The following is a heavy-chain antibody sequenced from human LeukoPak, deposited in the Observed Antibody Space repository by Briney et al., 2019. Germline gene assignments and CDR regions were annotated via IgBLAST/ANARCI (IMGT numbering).Heavy chain of an antibody. CDR2: INSSGGIT. CDR1: GFIFSDYY. D-gene: IGHD1-26*01. J-gene: IGHJ4*02. V-gene: IGHV3-11*01. Sequence: GGSLRLSCRASGFIFSDYYLSWIRQTPGKGLEWLSYINSSGGITDYADSVKGRFTISRDNAKNSMYLQMTSLRTEDTAVYYCARATRGGVGASSYWGQGTLVTVST. CDR3: ARATRGGVGASSY.